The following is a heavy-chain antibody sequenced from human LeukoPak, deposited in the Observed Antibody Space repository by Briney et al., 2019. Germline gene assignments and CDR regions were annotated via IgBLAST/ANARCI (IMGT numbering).Heavy chain of an antibody. D-gene: IGHD3-16*01. J-gene: IGHJ4*02. Sequence: PSQTLSLTCTVSGGSISSGSYYWSWIRQPARKGLEWIGHIYTSGSTNYNPSLKSRVTMSVDTSKNQFSLKLRSVTAADTAVYYCARVGDYALKDWGQGTLVTVSS. CDR2: IYTSGST. V-gene: IGHV4-61*09. CDR3: ARVGDYALKD. CDR1: GGSISSGSYY.